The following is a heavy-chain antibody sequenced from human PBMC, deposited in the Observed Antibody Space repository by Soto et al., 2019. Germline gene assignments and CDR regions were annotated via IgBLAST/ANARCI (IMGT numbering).Heavy chain of an antibody. J-gene: IGHJ6*02. V-gene: IGHV4-59*01. Sequence: PSETLSLTCTVSGGSISSYYWSWIRQPPGKGLEWIGYIYYSGSTNYNPSLKSRVTISVDTSKNQFSLKLISVTAADTAVYYCAMGCLLWFGEPNPYYYGMDVWGQGTTVTVSS. CDR3: AMGCLLWFGEPNPYYYGMDV. CDR2: IYYSGST. CDR1: GGSISSYY. D-gene: IGHD3-10*01.